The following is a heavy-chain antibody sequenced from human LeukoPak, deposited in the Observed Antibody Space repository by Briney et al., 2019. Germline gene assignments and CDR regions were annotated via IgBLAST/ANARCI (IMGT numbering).Heavy chain of an antibody. CDR1: GYTFTDYY. V-gene: IGHV1-2*02. J-gene: IGHJ4*02. CDR3: ARANFLYCSSTTCLFDY. Sequence: GASVKVSRKASGYTFTDYYLHWVRQAPGQGFEWMGWINPNSGDTNYAQKFQGRVTMTRDTSISTAHMEMSRLRSDDTAVYYCARANFLYCSSTTCLFDYWGQGTLVTVSS. CDR2: INPNSGDT. D-gene: IGHD2-2*01.